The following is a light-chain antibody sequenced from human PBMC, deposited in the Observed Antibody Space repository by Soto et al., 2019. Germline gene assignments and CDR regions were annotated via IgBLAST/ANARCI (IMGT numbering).Light chain of an antibody. J-gene: IGLJ2*01. CDR1: DGPVTSNHY. Sequence: QAVVTQEPSLTVSPGGTVTLTCGSSDGPVTSNHYPYWYQQRPGQVPRTLIYDTTNRQSWAPARFSGSLVGVKAALTLSGAQPEDEADYYCLFAYSGGRVFGGGTKLTVL. V-gene: IGLV7-46*01. CDR3: LFAYSGGRV. CDR2: DTT.